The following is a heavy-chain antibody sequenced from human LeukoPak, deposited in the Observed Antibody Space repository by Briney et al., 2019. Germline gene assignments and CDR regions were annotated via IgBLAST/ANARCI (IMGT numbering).Heavy chain of an antibody. D-gene: IGHD3-3*01. CDR1: GGSISSSSYY. J-gene: IGHJ4*02. CDR2: IYYSGST. V-gene: IGHV4-39*01. CDR3: ARTPYDFWSGYWRTQFDY. Sequence: PSETLSLTCTVSGGSISSSSYYWGWIRQPPGKGLERIGSIYYSGSTYYNPSLKSRVTISVDTSKDQFSLKLSSVNAADTAVYYCARTPYDFWSGYWRTQFDYWGQGTLVTVSS.